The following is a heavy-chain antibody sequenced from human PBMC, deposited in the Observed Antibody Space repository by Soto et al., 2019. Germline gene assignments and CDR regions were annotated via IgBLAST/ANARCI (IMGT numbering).Heavy chain of an antibody. CDR2: INPNSGGT. CDR1: GYTFTGYY. V-gene: IGHV1-2*02. J-gene: IGHJ5*02. Sequence: ASVKVSCKXSGYTFTGYYMHWVRQAPGQGLEWMGWINPNSGGTNYAQKFQGRVTMTRDTSISTAYMELSRLRSDDTAVYYCASQYSSGWYFDPWGQGTLVTVSS. D-gene: IGHD6-19*01. CDR3: ASQYSSGWYFDP.